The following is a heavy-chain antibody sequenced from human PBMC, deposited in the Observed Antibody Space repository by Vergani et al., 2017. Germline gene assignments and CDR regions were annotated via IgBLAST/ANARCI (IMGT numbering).Heavy chain of an antibody. Sequence: EVQLVESGGGLVKPGGSLRLSCAASGFTFSNAWMNWVRQAPGKGLEWVGRIKSKTDGWTTDYAAPVKGRFTISRDDSKNTLYLQMNSMKTEDTAVYYCTTWVDFWSCYYPLDYWGQGTLVTVSS. V-gene: IGHV3-15*07. D-gene: IGHD3-3*01. CDR2: IKSKTDGWTT. J-gene: IGHJ4*02. CDR1: GFTFSNAW. CDR3: TTWVDFWSCYYPLDY.